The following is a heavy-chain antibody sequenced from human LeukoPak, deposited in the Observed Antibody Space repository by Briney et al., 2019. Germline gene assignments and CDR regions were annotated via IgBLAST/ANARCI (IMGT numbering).Heavy chain of an antibody. CDR1: GFTFSHFW. CDR3: ARGVDGDYFDY. V-gene: IGHV3-7*01. CDR2: IKKTGSET. Sequence: GGSLRLSCAASGFTFSHFWMSWVRQAPGKGLEWVAYIKKTGSETYYVDSVKGRFTITRDNTRNSLFLQMYSLRAEDTAVYYCARGVDGDYFDYWGQGTLVTVSS. J-gene: IGHJ4*02. D-gene: IGHD2-15*01.